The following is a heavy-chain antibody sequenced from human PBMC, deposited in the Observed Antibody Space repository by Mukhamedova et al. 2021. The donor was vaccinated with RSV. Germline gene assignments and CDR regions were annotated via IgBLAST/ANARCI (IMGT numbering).Heavy chain of an antibody. Sequence: GLEWIGSIYYSGSTYYNPSLKSRVTISVDTSKNQFCLKLSSVTAADTAVYYCARLGPVTTSYWGQGTLVTVSS. V-gene: IGHV4-39*01. D-gene: IGHD4-17*01. CDR2: IYYSGST. J-gene: IGHJ4*02. CDR3: ARLGPVTTSY.